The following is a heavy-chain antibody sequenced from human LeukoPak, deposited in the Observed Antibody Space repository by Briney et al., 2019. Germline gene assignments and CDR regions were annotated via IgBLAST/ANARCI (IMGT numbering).Heavy chain of an antibody. CDR2: IKQEGSEK. V-gene: IGHV3-7*01. D-gene: IGHD6-19*01. CDR1: GFSFSSYA. Sequence: GGSLRLSCAASGFSFSSYAMTWVRQAPGKGLEWVANIKQEGSEKNYVDSVKGRFTISRDNAKNSLYLQMNGLRAEDTAVYYCARRAVEFDYWGQGTLVTVSS. J-gene: IGHJ4*02. CDR3: ARRAVEFDY.